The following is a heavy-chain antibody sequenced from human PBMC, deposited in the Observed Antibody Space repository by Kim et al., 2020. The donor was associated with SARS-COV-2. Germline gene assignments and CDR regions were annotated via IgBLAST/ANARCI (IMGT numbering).Heavy chain of an antibody. Sequence: GGSLRLSCTTSGFTFGDYTMSWFRQAPGKGLEWVGLFRRKTRGRTTEYAASVKGRFTISREDSKRTAYLQMIRLKTEDTAVYYYATYSRSPRDYWGQGTLVTVSS. D-gene: IGHD6-13*01. CDR2: FRRKTRGRTT. CDR3: ATYSRSPRDY. J-gene: IGHJ4*02. V-gene: IGHV3-49*03. CDR1: GFTFGDYT.